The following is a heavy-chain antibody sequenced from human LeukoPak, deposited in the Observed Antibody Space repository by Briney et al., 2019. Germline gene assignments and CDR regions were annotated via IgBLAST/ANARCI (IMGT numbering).Heavy chain of an antibody. J-gene: IGHJ4*02. CDR3: AKDPIAARFLAPIAVDY. CDR2: IKSKTDGGTT. V-gene: IGHV3-15*01. D-gene: IGHD6-6*01. CDR1: GFTFSNAW. Sequence: GGSLRLSCAASGFTFSNAWMSWVRQAPGKGLEWVGRIKSKTDGGTTDYAAPVKGRFTISRDDSKNTLYLQMNSLRAEDTAVYYCAKDPIAARFLAPIAVDYWGQGTLVTVSS.